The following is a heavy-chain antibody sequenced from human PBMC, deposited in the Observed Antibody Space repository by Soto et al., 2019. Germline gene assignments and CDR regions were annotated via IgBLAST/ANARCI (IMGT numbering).Heavy chain of an antibody. V-gene: IGHV4-39*02. J-gene: IGHJ6*02. D-gene: IGHD3-9*01. CDR3: ARDGLRYFDWLLPAYGMDV. CDR1: GGSISSSSYY. CDR2: IYYSGST. Sequence: SETLSLTCTVSGGSISSSSYYWGWIRQPPGKGLEWIGSIYYSGSTYYNPSLKSRVTISVDTSKNQFSLKLSSVTAADTAVYYCARDGLRYFDWLLPAYGMDVWGQGTTVTVSS.